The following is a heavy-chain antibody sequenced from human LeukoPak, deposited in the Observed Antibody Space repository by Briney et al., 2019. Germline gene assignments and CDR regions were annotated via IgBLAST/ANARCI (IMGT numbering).Heavy chain of an antibody. CDR3: ARGPGPVLRYFDWFQQRSYGMDV. J-gene: IGHJ6*02. CDR2: IWYDGSNK. D-gene: IGHD3-9*01. V-gene: IGHV3-33*01. CDR1: GFTFSSYG. Sequence: GGSLRLSCAASGFTFSSYGMHWVRQAPGKGLEWVAVIWYDGSNKYYADSVKGRFTISRDNSKNPLYLQMNSLRAEDTAVYYCARGPGPVLRYFDWFQQRSYGMDVWGQGTTVTVSS.